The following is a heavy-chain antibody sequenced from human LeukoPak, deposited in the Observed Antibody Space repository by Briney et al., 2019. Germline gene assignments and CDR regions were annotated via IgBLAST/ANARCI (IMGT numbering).Heavy chain of an antibody. Sequence: ASETLSLTCTVSGGSMSNSYWSWIRQPPGKGLEWIGYISYRGDTSYNPSLKSRVTISEDTSKNQFSLKLGSVTAADTAVYFCARQISYSNAWTTIWGQGTMVTVSS. J-gene: IGHJ3*02. V-gene: IGHV4-59*08. CDR2: ISYRGDT. CDR1: GGSMSNSY. D-gene: IGHD5-18*01. CDR3: ARQISYSNAWTTI.